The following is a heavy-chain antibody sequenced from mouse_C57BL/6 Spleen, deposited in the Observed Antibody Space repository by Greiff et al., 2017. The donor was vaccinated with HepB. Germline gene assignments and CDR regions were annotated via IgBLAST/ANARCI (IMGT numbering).Heavy chain of an antibody. V-gene: IGHV1-81*01. D-gene: IGHD2-14*01. CDR3: ARRVREYYAMDY. CDR1: GYTFTSYG. CDR2: IYPRSGNT. J-gene: IGHJ4*01. Sequence: VNLVESGAELARPGASVKLSCKASGYTFTSYGISWVKQRTGQGLEWIGEIYPRSGNTYYNEKFKGKATLTADKSSSTAYMELRSLTSEDSAVYFCARRVREYYAMDYWGQGTSVTVSS.